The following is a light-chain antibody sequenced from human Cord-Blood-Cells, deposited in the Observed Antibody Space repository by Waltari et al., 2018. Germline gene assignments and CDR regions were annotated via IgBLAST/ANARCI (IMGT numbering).Light chain of an antibody. V-gene: IGKV1-33*01. CDR1: QDISTY. CDR3: QQYDNLPLT. Sequence: DIQMTQSQSSLSASVGERVTITCQASQDISTYLNWYQQKPGKAPKLLIYDASNLETGVPSRFSGSGSGTDFTFTISSLQPEDIATYYCQQYDNLPLTFGEGTKVEIK. CDR2: DAS. J-gene: IGKJ4*01.